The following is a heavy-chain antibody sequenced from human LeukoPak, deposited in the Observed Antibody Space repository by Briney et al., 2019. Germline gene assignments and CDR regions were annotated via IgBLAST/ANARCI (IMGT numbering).Heavy chain of an antibody. CDR3: VKDFGRVRGTPDS. D-gene: IGHD3-16*01. Sequence: GGSLRLSCVASGFSFSLYSMKWVRQAPGKGPEYVSTISGSGNGFSIYYADSVKGRFTISRDDSKSILYLQMNGLRSEDTAVYYCVKDFGRVRGTPDSWGQGTLVTVSS. CDR2: ISGSGNGFSI. J-gene: IGHJ4*02. CDR1: GFSFSLYS. V-gene: IGHV3-64D*06.